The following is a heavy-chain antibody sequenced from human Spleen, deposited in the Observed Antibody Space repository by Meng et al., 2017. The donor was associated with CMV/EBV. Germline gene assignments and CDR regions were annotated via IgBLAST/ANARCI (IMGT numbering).Heavy chain of an antibody. D-gene: IGHD2-21*02. CDR1: GFTFSSYS. CDR3: ATGESGDWSL. CDR2: ISSSSTYI. V-gene: IGHV3-21*01. Sequence: GESLKISCAASGFTFSSYSMNWVRQAPGKGLEWVSCISSSSTYIYYADSVKGRFTISRENAKKSVYLQMNNLRVEDTAVYYCATGESGDWSLGGQGTLVTVSS. J-gene: IGHJ4*02.